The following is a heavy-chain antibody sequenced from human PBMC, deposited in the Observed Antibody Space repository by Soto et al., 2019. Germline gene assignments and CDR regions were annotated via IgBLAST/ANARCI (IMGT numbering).Heavy chain of an antibody. V-gene: IGHV1-18*01. Sequence: QVQLVQSGAEVKKPGASVKVSCKASGYTFTSYGISWVRQAPGQGLEWMGWISAYNGNTNYAQKLQGRVTMTTDTFTSTAYMELRSLRSDDTAVYYCARGGPPWLRFLEWLAYDAFDIWGQGTMVTVSS. CDR3: ARGGPPWLRFLEWLAYDAFDI. J-gene: IGHJ3*02. CDR2: ISAYNGNT. CDR1: GYTFTSYG. D-gene: IGHD3-3*01.